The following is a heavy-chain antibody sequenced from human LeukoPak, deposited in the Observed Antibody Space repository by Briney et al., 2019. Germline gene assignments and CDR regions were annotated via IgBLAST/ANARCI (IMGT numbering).Heavy chain of an antibody. D-gene: IGHD3-22*01. V-gene: IGHV1-18*01. CDR1: GYTFTAYG. CDR3: ATSTGGYSDLYFHY. J-gene: IGHJ4*02. CDR2: ISGYNGDT. Sequence: ASVKVSCKASGYTFTAYGIGWVRQAPGQGLEWMGWISGYNGDTKYAQRFEGRVTMTTDTSTTTAFMDLRSLRSDDTAVYFCATSTGGYSDLYFHYWGQGTLVSVSS.